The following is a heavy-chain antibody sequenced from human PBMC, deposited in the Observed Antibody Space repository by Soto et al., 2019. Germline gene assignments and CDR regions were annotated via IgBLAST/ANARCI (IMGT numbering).Heavy chain of an antibody. J-gene: IGHJ4*02. CDR2: ISYDGSNK. D-gene: IGHD3-10*01. Sequence: GGSLRLSCAASGFTFSSYAMHWVRQAPGKGLEWVAVISYDGSNKYYADSVKGRFTISRDNSKNTLYLQMNSLRAEDTAVYYCARDLVDYYGSGSYYNVGYWGQGTLVTVSS. CDR3: ARDLVDYYGSGSYYNVGY. V-gene: IGHV3-30-3*01. CDR1: GFTFSSYA.